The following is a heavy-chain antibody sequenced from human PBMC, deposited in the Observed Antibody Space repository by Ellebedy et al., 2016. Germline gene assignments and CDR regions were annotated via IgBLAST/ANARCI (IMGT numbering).Heavy chain of an antibody. CDR2: INPSGGRT. CDR3: ARGDNTFYAYSGSSDFDN. Sequence: ASVKVSCKASGDTFTSYGISWVRQAPGQGLEWMGVINPSGGRTSYAQKLQGRVTMTRDTSTSTVYMELSSLRSEDTAVYYCARGDNTFYAYSGSSDFDNWGQGTLVTVSS. CDR1: GDTFTSYG. J-gene: IGHJ4*02. V-gene: IGHV1-46*01. D-gene: IGHD1-26*01.